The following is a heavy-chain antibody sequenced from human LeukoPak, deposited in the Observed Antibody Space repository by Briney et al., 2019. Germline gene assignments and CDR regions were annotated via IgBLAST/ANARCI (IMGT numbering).Heavy chain of an antibody. J-gene: IGHJ4*02. Sequence: PGGSLRLSCAASGFTFSSYAMSWDRQAPGKGLEWVGFIRSKTYGGTTEYAASVKGRFTISRDDSKSIAYLQMNSLKTEDTAVYYCARQIRTTTDYLDYWGQGTLVTVSS. D-gene: IGHD4-17*01. CDR2: IRSKTYGGTT. V-gene: IGHV3-49*04. CDR1: GFTFSSYA. CDR3: ARQIRTTTDYLDY.